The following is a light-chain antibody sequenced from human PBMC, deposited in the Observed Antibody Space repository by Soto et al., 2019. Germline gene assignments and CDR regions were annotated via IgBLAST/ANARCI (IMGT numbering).Light chain of an antibody. CDR3: QQYNNWPLT. CDR1: QTISNN. J-gene: IGKJ4*01. Sequence: EIVMTQSPATLSVSPGERATLSCRASQTISNNLAWYQQKPGQAPRLLIYGASTRATGIPARFSGSGSGTEFTLTISSLQSEDLAVYYCQQYNNWPLTFGGGTKVDIK. CDR2: GAS. V-gene: IGKV3-15*01.